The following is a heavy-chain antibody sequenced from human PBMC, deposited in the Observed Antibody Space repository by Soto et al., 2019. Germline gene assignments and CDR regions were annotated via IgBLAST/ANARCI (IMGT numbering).Heavy chain of an antibody. J-gene: IGHJ5*02. CDR2: ISYDGSNK. CDR3: AKDSACYDFWSGYMFDP. V-gene: IGHV3-30*18. CDR1: GFTFSSYG. Sequence: QVQLVESGGGVVQPGRSLRLSCAASGFTFSSYGMHWVRQAPGKGLEWVAVISYDGSNKYYADSVKGRFTISRDNSKNTLYLQMNSLRAEDTAVYYCAKDSACYDFWSGYMFDPWGQGTLVTVSS. D-gene: IGHD3-3*01.